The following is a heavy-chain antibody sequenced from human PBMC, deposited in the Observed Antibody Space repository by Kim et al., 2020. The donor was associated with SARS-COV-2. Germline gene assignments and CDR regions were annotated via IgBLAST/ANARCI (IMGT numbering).Heavy chain of an antibody. CDR2: ISYVGSNK. D-gene: IGHD3-10*01. J-gene: IGHJ4*02. CDR3: ARVRGVWFGEPFFDY. V-gene: IGHV3-30*04. CDR1: GFTFSSYA. Sequence: GGSLRLSCAASGFTFSSYAMHWVRQAPGKGLEWVAVISYVGSNKYYADSVKGRFTISRDNSKNTLYLQMNSLRAEDTAGYYCARVRGVWFGEPFFDYWGQGTLVTVSS.